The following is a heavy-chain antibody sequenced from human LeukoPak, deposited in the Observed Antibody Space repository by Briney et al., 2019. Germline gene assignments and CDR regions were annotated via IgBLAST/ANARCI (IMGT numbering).Heavy chain of an antibody. Sequence: ASVKVSCKASGYTFTSYDINWVRQATGQGLEWMGWMNPNSGNTGYAQKFQGRVTITRNTSISTAYTELSSLRSEDTAVYYCARVPSYCSSTSCRRYYFDYWGQGTLVTVSS. V-gene: IGHV1-8*03. J-gene: IGHJ4*02. CDR2: MNPNSGNT. D-gene: IGHD2-2*01. CDR1: GYTFTSYD. CDR3: ARVPSYCSSTSCRRYYFDY.